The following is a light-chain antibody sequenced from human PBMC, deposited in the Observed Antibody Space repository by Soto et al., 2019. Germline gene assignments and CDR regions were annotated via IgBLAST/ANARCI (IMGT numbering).Light chain of an antibody. Sequence: EIVLTQSPSTLSLSPGERATLSCRASQSFSSSYLAWYQQKPGQAPRLLIYVASSRATGIPDRFSGSGSGTDFTLSIISLEPEDFAVYYCQHYGSALFTFGPGNKVDVK. CDR1: QSFSSSY. CDR2: VAS. CDR3: QHYGSALFT. V-gene: IGKV3-20*01. J-gene: IGKJ3*01.